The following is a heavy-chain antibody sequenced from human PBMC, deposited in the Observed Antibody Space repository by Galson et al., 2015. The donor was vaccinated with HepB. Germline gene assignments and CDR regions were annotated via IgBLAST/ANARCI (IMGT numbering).Heavy chain of an antibody. CDR1: GGTFNSLS. CDR3: ATGADCSGGSCSEGY. D-gene: IGHD2-8*02. CDR2: VVPVFGIG. J-gene: IGHJ4*02. V-gene: IGHV1-69*17. Sequence: SCKASGGTFNSLSINWVRQAPGQGLEWMGGVVPVFGIGNHAQKFQGRVTITVDKPTTTAYMELTRLTSEDTAIYYCATGADCSGGSCSEGYWGRGTLVTVSS.